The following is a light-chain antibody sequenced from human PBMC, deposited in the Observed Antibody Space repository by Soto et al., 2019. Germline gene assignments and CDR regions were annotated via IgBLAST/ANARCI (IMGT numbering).Light chain of an antibody. CDR1: QSVSRA. V-gene: IGKV3-11*01. Sequence: EILMTQSPATLSVSPGERATLSFMASQSVSRALAWYQQKPGQAPRLLIHGASNRATGIPARFSGSGSGTDFTLTISSLEPEDFAVYYCQQRSNWPPITFGQGTRLEI. CDR3: QQRSNWPPIT. CDR2: GAS. J-gene: IGKJ5*01.